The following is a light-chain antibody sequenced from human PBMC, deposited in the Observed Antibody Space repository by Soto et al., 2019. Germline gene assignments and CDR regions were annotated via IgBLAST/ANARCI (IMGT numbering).Light chain of an antibody. Sequence: DLQMTPSPSTLSASVGYRVTITCRASQSISSWLAWYQQKPGKAPKLLIYDASSLESGVPSRFSGSGSGTEFTLTISSLQPDDFATYYCQQYNSYPRTFGQGTKVDIK. V-gene: IGKV1-5*01. CDR2: DAS. CDR1: QSISSW. CDR3: QQYNSYPRT. J-gene: IGKJ1*01.